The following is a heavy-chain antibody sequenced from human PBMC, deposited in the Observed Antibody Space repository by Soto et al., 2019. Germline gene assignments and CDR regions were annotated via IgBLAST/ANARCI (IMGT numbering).Heavy chain of an antibody. J-gene: IGHJ3*02. V-gene: IGHV4-31*03. D-gene: IGHD3-22*01. Sequence: TLSLTCTVSGGSISSGGYYWSWIRQHPGKGLEWIGYIYYSGSTYYNPSLKSRVTISVDTSKNQFSLKLSSVIAADTAVYYCARSLSGYYDSSGSLGAFDIWGQGTMVTVSS. CDR3: ARSLSGYYDSSGSLGAFDI. CDR2: IYYSGST. CDR1: GGSISSGGYY.